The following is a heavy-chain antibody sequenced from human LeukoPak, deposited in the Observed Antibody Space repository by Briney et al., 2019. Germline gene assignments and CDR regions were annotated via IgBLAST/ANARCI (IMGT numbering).Heavy chain of an antibody. Sequence: PGGSLRLSCAASGFTVSSNYMSWFRQAPGKGLEWVGFIRSKAYGGTTEYAASVKGRFTISRDDSKSIAYLQMNSLKTEDTAVYYCIRDDFWSGYYPPRDYWGQGTLVTVSS. CDR1: GFTVSSNY. CDR2: IRSKAYGGTT. D-gene: IGHD3-3*01. J-gene: IGHJ4*02. V-gene: IGHV3-49*03. CDR3: IRDDFWSGYYPPRDY.